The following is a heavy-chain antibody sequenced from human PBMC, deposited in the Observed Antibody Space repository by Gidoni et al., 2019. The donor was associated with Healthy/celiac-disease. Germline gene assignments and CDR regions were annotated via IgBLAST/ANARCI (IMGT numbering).Heavy chain of an antibody. V-gene: IGHV3-30*18. J-gene: IGHJ1*01. CDR2: ISYDCSNK. Sequence: QVQLGESGGGVVEPGRAMRLSCAGAGFTFSSYGMHWVRLAPCKGLGLVAVISYDCSNKCYADSVQGRFTISRDNSKNTLYLQMNSLRAEDTAVYYCAKGESVTSEYFQHWGQGTLVTVSS. CDR3: AKGESVTSEYFQH. CDR1: GFTFSSYG. D-gene: IGHD4-4*01.